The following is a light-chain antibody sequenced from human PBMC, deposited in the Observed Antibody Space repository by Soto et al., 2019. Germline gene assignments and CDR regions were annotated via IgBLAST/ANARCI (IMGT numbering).Light chain of an antibody. Sequence: EIVLTQSPGTLSLSPGERATLSCRASQSVSNTYLAWYQQKPGQAPRLLIYGASSRATGIPDRFSGSGSGTDFTLTISRLEPEDCAVYYCLQYVSSLPLVTFGGGTKVEIK. V-gene: IGKV3-20*01. CDR1: QSVSNTY. CDR2: GAS. CDR3: LQYVSSLPLVT. J-gene: IGKJ4*01.